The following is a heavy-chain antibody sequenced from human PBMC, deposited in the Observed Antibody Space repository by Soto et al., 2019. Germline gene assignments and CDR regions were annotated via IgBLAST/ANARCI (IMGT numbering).Heavy chain of an antibody. CDR2: INAGNGNT. Sequence: QVQLVQSGAEVKKPGASVKVSCKASGYTFTNYAMHWVRQAPGQRLEWMGWINAGNGNTKYSQKFQGRVTITRDTSGSTDYMELSSLRSEDKAIYYCARGPWGPDGPGEYWGQGTLVTVSS. CDR3: ARGPWGPDGPGEY. V-gene: IGHV1-3*01. D-gene: IGHD3-10*01. CDR1: GYTFTNYA. J-gene: IGHJ4*02.